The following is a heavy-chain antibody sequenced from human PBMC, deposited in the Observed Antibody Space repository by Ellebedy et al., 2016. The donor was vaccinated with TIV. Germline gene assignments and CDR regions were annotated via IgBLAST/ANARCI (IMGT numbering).Heavy chain of an antibody. CDR1: GFTFSTYT. V-gene: IGHV3-30-3*01. CDR3: ARSGGVYSYDSSGYYRRLDAFDI. J-gene: IGHJ3*02. Sequence: GESLKISCAASGFTFSTYTIHWVRQAPGKGLERVAVVSFDGSNKYYADSVKGRFTISRDNSKNTLYLQMNSLRAEDTAVYYCARSGGVYSYDSSGYYRRLDAFDIWGQGTMVTVSS. CDR2: VSFDGSNK. D-gene: IGHD3-22*01.